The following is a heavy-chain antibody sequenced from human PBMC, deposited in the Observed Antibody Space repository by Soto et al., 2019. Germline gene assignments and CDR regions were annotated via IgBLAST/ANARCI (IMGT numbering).Heavy chain of an antibody. CDR1: GFTFSSYG. J-gene: IGHJ4*02. CDR2: IWYDGSSK. CDR3: ARGVWEGFFDY. D-gene: IGHD1-26*01. V-gene: IGHV3-33*01. Sequence: QVQLVESGGGVVQPGRSLRLSCAASGFTFSSYGMHWVRQAPGKGLEWVAVIWYDGSSKYYADSVKGRFTISRDNSKNTLYLQMNSLRADDTAVYYCARGVWEGFFDYWGQGTLVTVSS.